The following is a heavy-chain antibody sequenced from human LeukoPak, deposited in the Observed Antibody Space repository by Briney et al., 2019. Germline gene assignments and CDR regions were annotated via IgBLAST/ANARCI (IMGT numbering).Heavy chain of an antibody. CDR3: QSRFLEWLLDY. D-gene: IGHD3-3*01. CDR1: GDSINSNNYY. Sequence: SETLSLTCTVSGDSINSNNYYWGWIRQPPGKGLEWIGSIYDSGSTYYNPSLKSRVTISVDTSKNQFSLKLSSVTAADTAIYYCQSRFLEWLLDYWGQGTLVTVSS. V-gene: IGHV4-39*01. J-gene: IGHJ4*02. CDR2: IYDSGST.